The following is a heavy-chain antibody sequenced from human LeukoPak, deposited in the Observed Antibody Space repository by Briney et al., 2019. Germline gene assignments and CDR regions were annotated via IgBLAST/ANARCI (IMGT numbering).Heavy chain of an antibody. Sequence: GGSLRLSCAASGFTVNNYNMNWVRQAPGKGPEWVSSITTSGRTTYYADSVRGRFTISRDSSKNTLYLQMNSLRPEDTAVYYCAKPREGSSSWYAAGWGQGTLVTVSS. CDR1: GFTVNNYN. CDR3: AKPREGSSSWYAAG. CDR2: ITTSGRTT. D-gene: IGHD6-13*01. J-gene: IGHJ4*02. V-gene: IGHV3-48*01.